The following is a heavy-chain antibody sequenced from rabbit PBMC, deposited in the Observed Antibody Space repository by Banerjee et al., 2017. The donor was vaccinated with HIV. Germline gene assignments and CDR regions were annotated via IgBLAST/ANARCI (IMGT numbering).Heavy chain of an antibody. CDR1: GFDFSSSDW. J-gene: IGHJ6*01. V-gene: IGHV1S45*01. CDR2: TATSTGNT. Sequence: QEQLVAEGGDVVQPEGSMTLTCNSAGFDFSSSDWICGVRQAPGKGLEWIACTATSTGNTYSASWSKGRFTTSKSSSTTVPLQMTSLTAADTATHFCARDTLVIGALNLWGPGTLVTVS. D-gene: IGHD7-1*01. CDR3: ARDTLVIGALNL.